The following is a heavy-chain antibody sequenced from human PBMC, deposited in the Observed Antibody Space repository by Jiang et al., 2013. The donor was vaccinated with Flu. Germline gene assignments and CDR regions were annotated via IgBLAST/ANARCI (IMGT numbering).Heavy chain of an antibody. CDR3: ARGASSDAWLIDY. D-gene: IGHD3-9*01. Sequence: MIWVRQAPGKGWSGFHLLPSSSDRMDYADSVKGRFTISRDNAENSLYLQVNSLRAEDTAVYYCARGASSDAWLIDYWGQGTLVTVSS. V-gene: IGHV3-48*01. J-gene: IGHJ4*02. CDR2: LPSSSDRM.